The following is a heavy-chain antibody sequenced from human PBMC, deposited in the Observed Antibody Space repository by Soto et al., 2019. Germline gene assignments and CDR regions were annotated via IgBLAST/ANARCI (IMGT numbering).Heavy chain of an antibody. D-gene: IGHD3-10*01. J-gene: IGHJ5*02. V-gene: IGHV1-46*03. Sequence: ASVKVSCKASGYTFTSYYMHWVRQAPGQGLEWMGIINPSGGSTSYAQKFRGRVTMTRDTSTSTVYMELSSLRSEDTAVYYCARELRITMVRGNSRRNWFDPWGQGTLVTVSS. CDR3: ARELRITMVRGNSRRNWFDP. CDR2: INPSGGST. CDR1: GYTFTSYY.